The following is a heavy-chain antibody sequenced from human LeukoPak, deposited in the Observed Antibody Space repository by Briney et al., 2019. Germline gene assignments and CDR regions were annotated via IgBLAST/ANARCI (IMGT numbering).Heavy chain of an antibody. D-gene: IGHD3-9*01. CDR1: GFTFSNAW. V-gene: IGHV3-15*01. J-gene: IGHJ4*02. CDR2: IKSKTDGGTT. CDR3: TTELYDILTGYYPAFDY. Sequence: GGSLRLSCAASGFTFSNAWMSWVRQAPGKGLEWVGRIKSKTDGGTTDYAAPVKGRFTISRDDSKNTLYLQMNSLKTEDTAVYYCTTELYDILTGYYPAFDYWGQGTLVTVSS.